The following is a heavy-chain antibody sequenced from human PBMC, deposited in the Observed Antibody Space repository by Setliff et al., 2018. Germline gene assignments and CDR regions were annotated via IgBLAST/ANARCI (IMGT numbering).Heavy chain of an antibody. CDR2: VGYDGYNE. D-gene: IGHD3-22*01. J-gene: IGHJ6*03. CDR1: GFIFSSYW. CDR3: ARLAGTMTIYGYYHYYMDV. V-gene: IGHV3-33*08. Sequence: PGGSLRLSCAASGFIFSSYWMNWFRQAPGKGLEWVAVVGYDGYNEYYLESVKGRFTISRDKGKNTLYLQMNSLRAEDTAVYYCARLAGTMTIYGYYHYYMDVWGKGTTVTVSS.